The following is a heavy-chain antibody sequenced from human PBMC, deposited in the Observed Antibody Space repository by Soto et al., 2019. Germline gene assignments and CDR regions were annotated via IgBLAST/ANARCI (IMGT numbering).Heavy chain of an antibody. CDR3: ARDRLYDSSGPRDFDAFDI. Sequence: EVQLVESGGGLVKPGGSLRLSCAASGFTFSSYSMNWVHQAPGQGLEWVSSISSSSSYIYYADSVKGRFTISRDNAKNSLYLQMNSLRAEDTAVYYCARDRLYDSSGPRDFDAFDIWGQGTMVTVSS. D-gene: IGHD3-22*01. V-gene: IGHV3-21*01. CDR2: ISSSSSYI. J-gene: IGHJ3*02. CDR1: GFTFSSYS.